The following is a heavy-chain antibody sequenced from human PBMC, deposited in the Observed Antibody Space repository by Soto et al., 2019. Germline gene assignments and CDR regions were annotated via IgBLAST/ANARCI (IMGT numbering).Heavy chain of an antibody. D-gene: IGHD3-22*01. V-gene: IGHV4-31*11. J-gene: IGHJ2*01. Sequence: PSETLSLTCVVSGGSISSGTYYWTWIRQHPEKGLEWIGYIHYSGNAYYSPALRSRVTISVDTSKNQFSLNLSSVTAADTAVYYCARFSGVDYDTTRRRWYFDLWGRGTLVTVSS. CDR3: ARFSGVDYDTTRRRWYFDL. CDR1: GGSISSGTYY. CDR2: IHYSGNA.